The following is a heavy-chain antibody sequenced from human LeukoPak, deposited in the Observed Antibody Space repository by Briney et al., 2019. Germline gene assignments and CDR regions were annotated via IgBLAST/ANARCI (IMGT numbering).Heavy chain of an antibody. D-gene: IGHD7-27*01. Sequence: ASVNVSCKASGYTLTAYYMHWVRQAPGQGLEWMGWVSPNSGDTNYAQNFQGRVTMTTDTSISTAYMELSSLRSDDTAVYYCARDRWGRGDFDYWGQGTLVTVSS. V-gene: IGHV1-2*02. CDR1: GYTLTAYY. CDR2: VSPNSGDT. J-gene: IGHJ4*02. CDR3: ARDRWGRGDFDY.